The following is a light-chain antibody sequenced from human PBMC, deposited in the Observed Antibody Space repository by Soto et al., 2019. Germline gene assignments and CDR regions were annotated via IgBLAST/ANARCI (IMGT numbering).Light chain of an antibody. J-gene: IGKJ1*01. CDR1: QSISGY. Sequence: DIQMTQSPSSLSASVGDRVTITCRTSQSISGYLNWYRHKPGKAPTLLIYAASTLQSGVPSRFSGSGSGTEFTLTINSLQSDDFATYYCQQYDSYSWTFGQGTKVDIK. CDR3: QQYDSYSWT. V-gene: IGKV1-39*01. CDR2: AAS.